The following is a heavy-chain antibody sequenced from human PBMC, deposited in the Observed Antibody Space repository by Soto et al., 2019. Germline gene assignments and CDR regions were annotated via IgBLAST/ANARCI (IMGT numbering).Heavy chain of an antibody. J-gene: IGHJ4*02. CDR1: GFTFSGYG. D-gene: IGHD2-15*01. CDR3: TRSLGGSSYFVSDH. CDR2: IANDVSDQ. Sequence: QVQLVESGGGVVQPGRSLRLSCAASGFTFSGYGMQWVRQAPGKGLEWVAVIANDVSDQFYVDSVKGRFIISRDNSQTTLYLEMNSRRAEDTAMYYCTRSLGGSSYFVSDHWGQGTLVTVSS. V-gene: IGHV3-30*03.